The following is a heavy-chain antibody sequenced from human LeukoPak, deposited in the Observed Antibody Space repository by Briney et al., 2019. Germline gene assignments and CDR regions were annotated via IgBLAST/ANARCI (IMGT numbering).Heavy chain of an antibody. Sequence: PGGSLRLSCAASGFTFSSYSMNWVRQAPGKGLEWVSYISSSSSTIYYADSVKGRFTISRDNAKNSLYLQMNSPRAEDTAVYYGARVHDYYDSSGYLGVWGQGTLVTVSS. J-gene: IGHJ4*02. D-gene: IGHD3-22*01. CDR3: ARVHDYYDSSGYLGV. CDR1: GFTFSSYS. V-gene: IGHV3-48*01. CDR2: ISSSSSTI.